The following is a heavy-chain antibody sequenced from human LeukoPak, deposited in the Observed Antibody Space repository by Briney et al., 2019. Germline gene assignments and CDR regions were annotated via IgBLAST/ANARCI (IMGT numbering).Heavy chain of an antibody. D-gene: IGHD3-10*01. Sequence: SETLSLTCTVSGGSISTSNYYWGWIRQPPGKGLEWIGNIFYSGSTYYSPSVKSRVTISVDTSKNQFSLKLSSVTAADTAVYYCARRDAPRYYYGSRTDAFDIWGQGTMVTVSS. J-gene: IGHJ3*02. V-gene: IGHV4-39*07. CDR2: IFYSGST. CDR3: ARRDAPRYYYGSRTDAFDI. CDR1: GGSISTSNYY.